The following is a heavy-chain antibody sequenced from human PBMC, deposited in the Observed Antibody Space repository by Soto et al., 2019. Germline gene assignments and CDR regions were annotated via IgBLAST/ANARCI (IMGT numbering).Heavy chain of an antibody. D-gene: IGHD3-10*01. CDR2: INAGNGNT. J-gene: IGHJ6*02. V-gene: IGHV1-3*01. Sequence: ASVKVSCKASGYTFTSYAMHWVRQAPGQRLEWMGWINAGNGNTKYSQKFQGRVTITRDTSASTAYMELSSLRSEDTAVYYCARYPTLLWFGEPGSYYYYGMDVWGQGTTVTVSS. CDR3: ARYPTLLWFGEPGSYYYYGMDV. CDR1: GYTFTSYA.